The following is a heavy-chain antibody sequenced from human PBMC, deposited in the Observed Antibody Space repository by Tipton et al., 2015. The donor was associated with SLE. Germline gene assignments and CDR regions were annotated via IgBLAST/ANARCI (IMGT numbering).Heavy chain of an antibody. J-gene: IGHJ4*02. CDR2: IYYSGST. CDR1: GGSISSSSYY. V-gene: IGHV4-39*07. CDR3: ASSPGVTLFRVVTYFDL. Sequence: TLSLTCTVSGGSISSSSYYWGWIRQPPGKGLEWIGSIYYSGSTYYNPSLKSRVTISVDTSKNQFSLKLSSVTAADTAVYYCASSPGVTLFRVVTYFDLWGQGILVTVSS. D-gene: IGHD3-3*01.